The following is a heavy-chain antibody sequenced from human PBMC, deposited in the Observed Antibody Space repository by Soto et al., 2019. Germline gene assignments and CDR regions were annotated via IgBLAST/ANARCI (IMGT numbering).Heavy chain of an antibody. D-gene: IGHD5-18*01. V-gene: IGHV4-4*02. Sequence: ASETLSLTCAVSGGAIISSNCLILFRQPPGKVLEWIGEIYHSGSTNYNPSLKSRVTISVDKSKNQFSLKLSSVTAADTAVYYCARDVHVDTAMVSYYYGMDVWGQGTTVTVSS. CDR3: ARDVHVDTAMVSYYYGMDV. CDR2: IYHSGST. J-gene: IGHJ6*02. CDR1: GGAIISSNC.